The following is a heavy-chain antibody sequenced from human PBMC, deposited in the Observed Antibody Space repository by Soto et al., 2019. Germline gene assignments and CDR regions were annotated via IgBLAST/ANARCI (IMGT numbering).Heavy chain of an antibody. V-gene: IGHV3-21*02. J-gene: IGHJ5*02. Sequence: EVQVVESGGGLVKPGGSLRLSCNSSVSMYSMDWVSQAPGTGLEWVASISSGSDFIRYTDSVKGRFTISSNNTKNSVSLQLTSLGVEDTAMYYGTRVQGGRYGSWFDPWGRGTRFTVSS. CDR1: VSMYS. D-gene: IGHD1-26*01. CDR2: ISSGSDFI. CDR3: TRVQGGRYGSWFDP.